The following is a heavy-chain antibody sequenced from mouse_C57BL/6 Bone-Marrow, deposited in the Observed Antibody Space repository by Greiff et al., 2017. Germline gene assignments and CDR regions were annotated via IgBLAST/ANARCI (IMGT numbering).Heavy chain of an antibody. CDR1: GYTFTSYW. V-gene: IGHV1-50*01. D-gene: IGHD2-14*01. CDR3: ARVRSYFDY. J-gene: IGHJ2*01. Sequence: VQLQQPGAELVKPGASVKLSCKASGYTFTSYWMQWVKQRPGQGLEWIGEIDPSDSYTNYNQKFKGKATLTVDTSSSTAYMQLSSLTSEDSAVYYCARVRSYFDYWGQGTTLTVSS. CDR2: IDPSDSYT.